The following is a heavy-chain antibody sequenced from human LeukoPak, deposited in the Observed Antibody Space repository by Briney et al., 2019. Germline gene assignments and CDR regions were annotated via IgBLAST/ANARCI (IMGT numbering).Heavy chain of an antibody. Sequence: GGSLRLSCAASGFMFSSYWMSWVRQAPGKGLEWVANIKQDGSEKYYVDSVKGRFTISRDNAKNSLYLQMNSLRADDTAVYYCARGGIRGVLMEYWGQGTLVTVSS. J-gene: IGHJ4*02. V-gene: IGHV3-7*03. D-gene: IGHD3-10*01. CDR1: GFMFSSYW. CDR3: ARGGIRGVLMEY. CDR2: IKQDGSEK.